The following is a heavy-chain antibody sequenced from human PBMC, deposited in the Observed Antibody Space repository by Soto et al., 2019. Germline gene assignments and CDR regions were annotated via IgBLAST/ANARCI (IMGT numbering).Heavy chain of an antibody. CDR1: GYSFTSYW. Sequence: GESLKISCKGSGYSFTSYWIGWVRQMPGKGLEWMGIIYPGDSDTRYSPSFQGQVTISADKSISTAYLQWSSLKASDTAMYYCARFLSGYQSSRHLFDPWGQGSLVPVSS. J-gene: IGHJ5*02. CDR3: ARFLSGYQSSRHLFDP. V-gene: IGHV5-51*01. D-gene: IGHD3-3*01. CDR2: IYPGDSDT.